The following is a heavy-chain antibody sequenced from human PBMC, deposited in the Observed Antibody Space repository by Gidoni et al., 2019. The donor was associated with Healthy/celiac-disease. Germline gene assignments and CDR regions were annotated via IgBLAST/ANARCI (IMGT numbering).Heavy chain of an antibody. CDR3: AKARDLEDSSSSGPDS. CDR1: GFTFDDYT. CDR2: ISWDGGST. D-gene: IGHD6-6*01. V-gene: IGHV3-43*01. J-gene: IGHJ4*02. Sequence: EVQLVESGGVVVQPGGSLRLSCAASGFTFDDYTMHWVRQAPGKGLEWVSLISWDGGSTYYADSVKGRFTISRDNSKNSLYLQMNSLRTEDTALYYCAKARDLEDSSSSGPDSWGQGTLVTVSS.